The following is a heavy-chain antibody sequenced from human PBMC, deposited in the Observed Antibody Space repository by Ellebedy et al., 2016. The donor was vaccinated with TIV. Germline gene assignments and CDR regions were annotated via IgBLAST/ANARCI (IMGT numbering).Heavy chain of an antibody. D-gene: IGHD3-3*01. CDR1: GFTVSSNY. J-gene: IGHJ4*02. CDR2: IYSGGST. Sequence: GGSLRLSCAASGFTVSSNYMSWVRQAPGKGLEWVSVIYSGGSTYYADSVKGRFTISRDNSKNTLYLQMNSLRAEDTAVYYCAREFQDFWSGYFDYWGQGTLVTVSS. CDR3: AREFQDFWSGYFDY. V-gene: IGHV3-66*01.